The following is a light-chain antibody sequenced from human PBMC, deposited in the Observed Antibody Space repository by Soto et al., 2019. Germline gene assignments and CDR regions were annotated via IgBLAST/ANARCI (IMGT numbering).Light chain of an antibody. J-gene: IGKJ1*01. V-gene: IGKV3-20*01. CDR2: GAS. CDR3: QQYGSSSWT. CDR1: QSVRSTS. Sequence: VLTQSPGTLSLSPGERATLSCRASQSVRSTSLVWYQQKPAQAPRLLIYGASSRATGIPDRFSGSGSGTEFTLTISRLEPEDFAVYYCQQYGSSSWTFGQGTKVDIK.